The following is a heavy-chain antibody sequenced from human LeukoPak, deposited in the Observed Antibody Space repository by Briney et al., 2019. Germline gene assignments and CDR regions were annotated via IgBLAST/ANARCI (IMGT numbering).Heavy chain of an antibody. J-gene: IGHJ3*02. CDR3: ARDQDALTGNGAFDI. Sequence: PGRSLRLSCAGSGVTFSTYATQWVRQAPGKGLEWVAVISYDGSNKYYADSVKGRFTISRDNSKNTLYLQMNSLRPEDSAVYYCARDQDALTGNGAFDIWGQGTMVTVSS. CDR2: ISYDGSNK. CDR1: GVTFSTYA. V-gene: IGHV3-30-3*01. D-gene: IGHD3-9*01.